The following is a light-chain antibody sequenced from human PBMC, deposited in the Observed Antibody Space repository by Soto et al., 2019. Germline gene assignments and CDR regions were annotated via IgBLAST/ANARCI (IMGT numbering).Light chain of an antibody. J-gene: IGLJ1*01. Sequence: QSALTQPRSVSGSPGQSVTISCTGTSRDVGYYSYVSWFQQHPGKAPKLMIYDVSKRPSGVPDRFSGSKSGNTASLTISGLQAEDEADYYFCSFAGSYTLYVFGTGTKLTVL. CDR3: CSFAGSYTLYV. V-gene: IGLV2-11*01. CDR2: DVS. CDR1: SRDVGYYSY.